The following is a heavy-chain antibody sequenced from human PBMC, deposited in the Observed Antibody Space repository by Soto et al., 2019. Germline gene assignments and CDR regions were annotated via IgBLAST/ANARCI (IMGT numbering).Heavy chain of an antibody. CDR1: GFTFTSSA. J-gene: IGHJ6*02. V-gene: IGHV1-58*01. CDR2: IVVGSGNT. CDR3: AAIPSAPYGDSPRGYSPYYYYYGMDV. Sequence: SVKVSCKASGFTFTSSAVRWVRQARGQRLEWIGWIVVGSGNTNYAQKFQERVTITRDMSTSTAYMELSSLRSEDTAVYYCAAIPSAPYGDSPRGYSPYYYYYGMDVWGQGTTVTVSS. D-gene: IGHD4-17*01.